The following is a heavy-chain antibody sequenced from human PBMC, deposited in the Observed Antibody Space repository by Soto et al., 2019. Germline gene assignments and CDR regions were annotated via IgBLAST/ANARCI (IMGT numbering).Heavy chain of an antibody. CDR2: ISSSGSTI. D-gene: IGHD6-6*01. CDR3: ARDLYGSSFIHYYYYYYMDV. Sequence: GGSLRLSCAASGFTFSDYYMSWIRQAPGKGLEWVSYISSSGSTIYYADSVKGRFTISRDNAKNSLYLQMNSLRAEDTAVYYCARDLYGSSFIHYYYYYYMDVWGKGTTVTVSS. J-gene: IGHJ6*03. CDR1: GFTFSDYY. V-gene: IGHV3-11*01.